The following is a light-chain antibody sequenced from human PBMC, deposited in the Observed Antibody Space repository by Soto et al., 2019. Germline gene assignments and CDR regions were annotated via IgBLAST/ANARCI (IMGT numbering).Light chain of an antibody. CDR2: DVS. CDR3: CSFTSTSTPYV. Sequence: QSVLTQPASVSGSPGQSITISCTGTSSDVGGYNYVSWYQQHPGKAPKLMLYDVSNRPSGVSSRFSASKSGNTASLTISGLQAEDEADYYCCSFTSTSTPYVFGTGTKLTVL. CDR1: SSDVGGYNY. J-gene: IGLJ1*01. V-gene: IGLV2-14*01.